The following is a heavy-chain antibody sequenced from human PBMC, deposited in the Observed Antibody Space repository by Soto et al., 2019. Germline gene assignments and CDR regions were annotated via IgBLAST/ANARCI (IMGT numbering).Heavy chain of an antibody. Sequence: EVQLVESGGGLVQPGGSLRLSCAASGFTFSSYSMNWVRQAPGKGLEWVSYISSSSSTIYYADSVKGRFTISRDNAKNSLYLQMNSLRAEDTAVYYCARDFSSSWYAVWFDPWGQGTLVTVSS. D-gene: IGHD6-13*01. CDR3: ARDFSSSWYAVWFDP. J-gene: IGHJ5*02. CDR1: GFTFSSYS. CDR2: ISSSSSTI. V-gene: IGHV3-48*01.